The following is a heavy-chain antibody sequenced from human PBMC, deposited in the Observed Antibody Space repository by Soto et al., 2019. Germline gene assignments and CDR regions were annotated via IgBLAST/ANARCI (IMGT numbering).Heavy chain of an antibody. D-gene: IGHD6-19*01. CDR3: ARVKRGSNRAWYTSMDL. V-gene: IGHV1-46*01. CDR1: GYTFTSYY. CDR2: LHPTGGIT. Sequence: QVQLVQSGAVVKKPGASVTLSCKASGYTFTSYYIHWVRQAPGQGLEWMGMLHPTGGITNYAQRFKGRVTLPRDTSTSTVYMELSSLRSEDTALYDCARVKRGSNRAWYTSMDLWGQGNTVSVSS. J-gene: IGHJ6*02.